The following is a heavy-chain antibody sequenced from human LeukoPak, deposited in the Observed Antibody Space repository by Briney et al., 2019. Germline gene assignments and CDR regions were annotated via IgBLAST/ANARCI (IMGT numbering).Heavy chain of an antibody. V-gene: IGHV3-7*01. CDR3: AREIVGAHTEFDH. CDR1: XFSXXXYW. CDR2: IKVDGSER. D-gene: IGHD1-26*01. Sequence: RLSXXXXXFSXXXYWMSWVRQSPGRGLEWVANIKVDGSERYYVDSVKGRFTISRDNAKNLLFLQMNSLRAEDSAVYYCAREIVGAHTEFDHWGQGTLVTVSS. J-gene: IGHJ4*02.